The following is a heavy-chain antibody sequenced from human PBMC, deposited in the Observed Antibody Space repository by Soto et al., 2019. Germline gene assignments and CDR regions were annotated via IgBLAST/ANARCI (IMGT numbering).Heavy chain of an antibody. V-gene: IGHV1-3*01. Sequence: ASVKVSCKASGYTFTSYAMHWVRQAPGQRLEWMGWINAGNGNTEYSQKFQGRVTITRDTSASTAYMELSSLRSEDTAVYYCARSIVVVTALAYWGQGTLVTSPQ. CDR3: ARSIVVVTALAY. CDR1: GYTFTSYA. J-gene: IGHJ4*02. D-gene: IGHD2-21*02. CDR2: INAGNGNT.